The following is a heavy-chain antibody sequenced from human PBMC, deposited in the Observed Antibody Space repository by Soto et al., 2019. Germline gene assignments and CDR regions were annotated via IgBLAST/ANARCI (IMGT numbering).Heavy chain of an antibody. CDR1: GYTFTSYG. D-gene: IGHD2-15*01. CDR3: AKVGGGWSGGNCQVWFEP. J-gene: IGHJ5*02. CDR2: ISAYNGNT. Sequence: ASVKVSCKASGYTFTSYGISWVRQAPGQGLEWMGWISAYNGNTNYAQKLQGRVTMTTDTSTSTAYMELRSLRSDDTAVYDCAKVGGGWSGGNCQVWFEPWGQGTLVTVSS. V-gene: IGHV1-18*04.